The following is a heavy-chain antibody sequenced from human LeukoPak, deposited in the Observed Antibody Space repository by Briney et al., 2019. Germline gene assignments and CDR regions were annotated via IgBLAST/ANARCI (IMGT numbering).Heavy chain of an antibody. D-gene: IGHD3-3*02. CDR1: GYTFTGYY. CDR3: ARDSSHFWSGYFFY. CDR2: INPNSGGT. J-gene: IGHJ4*02. Sequence: ASVKVSCKASGYTFTGYYMHWVRQAPGQGLEWMGWINPNSGGTNYAQKFQGRVTMTRDTSISTAYMELSRLRSDDTAVYYCARDSSHFWSGYFFYWGKGTLLTVSS. V-gene: IGHV1-2*02.